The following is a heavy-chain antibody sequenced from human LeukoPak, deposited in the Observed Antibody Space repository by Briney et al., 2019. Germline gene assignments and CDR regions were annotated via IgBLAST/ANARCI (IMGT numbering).Heavy chain of an antibody. CDR3: ARDLRFLEWLPFDY. V-gene: IGHV3-7*01. J-gene: IGHJ4*02. D-gene: IGHD3-3*01. CDR2: IKQDGSEK. CDR1: GFTFGSYW. Sequence: GGSLRLSCAASGFTFGSYWMSWVRQAPGKGLEWVANIKQDGSEKYYVDSVEGRFTISRDNAKNSLYLQMNSLRAEDTAVYYCARDLRFLEWLPFDYWGQGTLVTVSS.